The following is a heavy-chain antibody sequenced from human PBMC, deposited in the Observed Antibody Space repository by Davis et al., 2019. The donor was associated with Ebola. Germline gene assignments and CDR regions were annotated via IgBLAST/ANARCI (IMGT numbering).Heavy chain of an antibody. J-gene: IGHJ4*02. D-gene: IGHD3-16*02. CDR2: ISGSGGST. CDR1: GFTFSSYA. Sequence: GGSLRLSCAASGFTFSSYAMSWVRQAPGKGLEWVSAISGSGGSTYYADSVKGRYTISRDNAKNTLYLQMNSLRAEDTAVYYCARTTFGGVIASWGQGTLVTVSS. CDR3: ARTTFGGVIAS. V-gene: IGHV3-23*01.